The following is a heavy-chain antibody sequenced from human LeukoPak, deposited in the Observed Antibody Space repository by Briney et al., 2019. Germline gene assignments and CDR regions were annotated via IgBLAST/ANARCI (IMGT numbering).Heavy chain of an antibody. V-gene: IGHV1-2*04. Sequence: ASVNVSRTASGYTFTGYYMHGVRQAPGQGREGVGWITPNSGGTNYAQKFQGWVTMTRDTSISTAYMELSRLRSDDTAVYYCARAGSRYCSGGSCYGWFDPWGQGTLVTVSS. CDR2: ITPNSGGT. CDR3: ARAGSRYCSGGSCYGWFDP. J-gene: IGHJ5*02. D-gene: IGHD2-15*01. CDR1: GYTFTGYY.